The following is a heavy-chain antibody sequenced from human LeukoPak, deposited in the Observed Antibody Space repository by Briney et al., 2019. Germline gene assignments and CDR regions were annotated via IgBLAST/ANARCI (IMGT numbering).Heavy chain of an antibody. Sequence: GGSLRLSCVGHGFSFSNSSMNWVRQAPGKGLEWISYISGAGTTIYYQDSVKGRFTISRDNAKNSVFLQMNSLRVEDTATYYCARMHIVVGTARGAIDAWGQGTKVTVSS. CDR1: GFSFSNSS. J-gene: IGHJ3*01. V-gene: IGHV3-48*01. CDR2: ISGAGTTI. CDR3: ARMHIVVGTARGAIDA. D-gene: IGHD2-21*02.